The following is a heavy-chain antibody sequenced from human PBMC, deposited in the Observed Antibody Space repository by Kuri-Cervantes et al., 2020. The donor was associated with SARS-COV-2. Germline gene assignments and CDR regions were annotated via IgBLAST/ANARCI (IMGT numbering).Heavy chain of an antibody. CDR2: IIPIFGTA. D-gene: IGHD2-2*01. CDR1: GGTFSSYA. CDR3: ARGIVVPATTRWNWFDP. Sequence: SVKVSCKASGGTFSSYAISWVRQTPGQGLEWMGGIIPIFGTANYAQKFQGRVTITADESTSTAYMELSSLRSEDTAVYYCARGIVVPATTRWNWFDPWGQGTLVTVSS. J-gene: IGHJ5*02. V-gene: IGHV1-69*13.